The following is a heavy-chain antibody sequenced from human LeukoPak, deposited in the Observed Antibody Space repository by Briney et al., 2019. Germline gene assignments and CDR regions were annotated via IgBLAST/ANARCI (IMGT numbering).Heavy chain of an antibody. CDR3: VRDGGYYGPDS. D-gene: IGHD3-10*01. CDR2: ISSGGRPI. V-gene: IGHV3-48*04. Sequence: PGGSLRLSCAASGFTFGSSWMSWVRQAPGKGLEWVSYISSGGRPISYADSVKGRFTISRDNAKNSLYLQMNSVRAEDTAMYYCVRDGGYYGPDSWGQGALVSVSS. J-gene: IGHJ4*02. CDR1: GFTFGSSW.